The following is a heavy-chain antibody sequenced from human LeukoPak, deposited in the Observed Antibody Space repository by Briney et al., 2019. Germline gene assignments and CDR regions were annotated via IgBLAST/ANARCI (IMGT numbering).Heavy chain of an antibody. J-gene: IGHJ4*02. Sequence: PSETLSLTCGVYGESFSVYYWSCIRQPAGKGLEWIGRIYTRGSSSYNPSLKGRVAISENTSKNHVSPKLSSVAAADTAGYYFAGSPRLGRYCYGPWELPVSYFDYWGQGTLVTVSS. CDR3: AGSPRLGRYCYGPWELPVSYFDY. D-gene: IGHD1-26*01. CDR1: GESFSVYY. V-gene: IGHV4-59*10. CDR2: IYTRGSS.